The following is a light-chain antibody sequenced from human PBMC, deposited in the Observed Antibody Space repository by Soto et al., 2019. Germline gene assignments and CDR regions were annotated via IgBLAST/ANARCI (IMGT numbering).Light chain of an antibody. J-gene: IGKJ2*01. CDR3: QQYDSSPYT. Sequence: ELVLTQSPGTLSLSPGEIATLSCRASQSVSSSYLAWYQQKPGQAPRLLIYGASSRATGIPERFSGSGSGTYFTLTIGRLEHEDFAVYYCQQYDSSPYTFGQGTKLEIK. V-gene: IGKV3-20*01. CDR1: QSVSSSY. CDR2: GAS.